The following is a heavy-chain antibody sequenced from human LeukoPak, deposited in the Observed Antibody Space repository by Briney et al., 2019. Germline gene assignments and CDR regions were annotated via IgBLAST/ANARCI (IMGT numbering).Heavy chain of an antibody. J-gene: IGHJ6*02. CDR3: ARYCSGSSCFHYGMDV. CDR2: IYPGDSET. D-gene: IGHD2-15*01. V-gene: IGHV5-51*01. CDR1: GYNFINHW. Sequence: GESLKISCKGSGYNFINHWIGWVRQMPGNGLEWMGIIYPGDSETRYSPSFQGQVTISDDKSISTAYLQWSSLKASDTAMYYCARYCSGSSCFHYGMDVWGQGTTVTVSS.